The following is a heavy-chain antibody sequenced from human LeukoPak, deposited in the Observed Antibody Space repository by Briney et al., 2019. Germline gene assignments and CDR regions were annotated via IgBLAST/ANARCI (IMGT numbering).Heavy chain of an antibody. D-gene: IGHD6-13*01. Sequence: GGSLRLSGAASGFTFSGSAMHWVRQASGKGLEWVGRIRTKPNNYATAYAASVTGRFTISRDDSKNTAYLQMNSLKTEDTAVYYCSRLGIAVAESDYWGQGTLVTVSS. V-gene: IGHV3-73*01. J-gene: IGHJ4*02. CDR2: IRTKPNNYAT. CDR1: GFTFSGSA. CDR3: SRLGIAVAESDY.